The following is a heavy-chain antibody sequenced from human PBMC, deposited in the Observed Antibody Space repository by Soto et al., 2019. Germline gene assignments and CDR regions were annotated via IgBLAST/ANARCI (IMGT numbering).Heavy chain of an antibody. V-gene: IGHV1-2*04. CDR3: ARAYSRGHPHYYYYGMDV. D-gene: IGHD6-19*01. J-gene: IGHJ6*02. Sequence: ASVKVSCKASGYTFTGYYMHWVRQAPGQGLEWMGWINPNSGGTNYAQKFQGWVTMTRDTSISTAYMELSRLRSDDTAVYYCARAYSRGHPHYYYYGMDVWGQGTTVTVSS. CDR1: GYTFTGYY. CDR2: INPNSGGT.